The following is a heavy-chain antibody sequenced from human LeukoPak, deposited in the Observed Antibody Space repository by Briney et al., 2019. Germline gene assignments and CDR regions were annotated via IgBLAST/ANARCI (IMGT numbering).Heavy chain of an antibody. V-gene: IGHV3-23*01. CDR2: ISGSGGST. Sequence: GGSLRLSCAASGFTFSSYAMSWVRQAPGKGLEWVSAISGSGGSTYYADSVKGRFTIPRDNSKNTLYLQMNSLRAEDTAVYYCAKVLRAVGVIFDYWGQGTLVTVSS. CDR3: AKVLRAVGVIFDY. CDR1: GFTFSSYA. J-gene: IGHJ4*02. D-gene: IGHD2-15*01.